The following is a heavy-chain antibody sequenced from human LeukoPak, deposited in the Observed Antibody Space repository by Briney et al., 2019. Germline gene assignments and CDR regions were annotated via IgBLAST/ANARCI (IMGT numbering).Heavy chain of an antibody. V-gene: IGHV4-39*01. CDR2: IFNTGST. J-gene: IGHJ4*02. Sequence: SESLSLICTVSGGSISIDYYWGWIRQPPGKGLEWIGSIFNTGSTHYNPSLKSRVAISVDTSKNQFSLKLSSVTAADTAVYYCARGGFYCGGDCYVDYWGQGTLVTVSS. D-gene: IGHD2-21*02. CDR1: GGSISIDYY. CDR3: ARGGFYCGGDCYVDY.